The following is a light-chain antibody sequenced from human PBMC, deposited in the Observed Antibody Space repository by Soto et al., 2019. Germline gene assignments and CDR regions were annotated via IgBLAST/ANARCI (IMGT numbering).Light chain of an antibody. CDR1: RDISRW. J-gene: IGKJ2*01. CDR3: QQSNSFPYT. V-gene: IGKV1-12*01. Sequence: DIQVTQSPSSVSASVGDRVIITCRATRDISRWLAWYQQKPGKAPKLVIYAASNLQSGVPSRFSGSGSGTDFTLTINSLQPDDFATYYCQQSNSFPYTFGQGTKLEI. CDR2: AAS.